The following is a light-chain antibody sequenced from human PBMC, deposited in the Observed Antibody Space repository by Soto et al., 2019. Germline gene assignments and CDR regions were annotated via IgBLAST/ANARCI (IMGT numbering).Light chain of an antibody. J-gene: IGKJ3*01. V-gene: IGKV3-15*01. CDR3: QQYNHWSFT. CDR1: QSVNSN. Sequence: ILITQFPVNLSVSPGARATLSCRASQSVNSNLAWYQQKPGQAPRLLIYGASTRATGIPASFIGNGSGTAGTLTASSLQPDDCSVYDGQQYNHWSFTFGPGTKVDIK. CDR2: GAS.